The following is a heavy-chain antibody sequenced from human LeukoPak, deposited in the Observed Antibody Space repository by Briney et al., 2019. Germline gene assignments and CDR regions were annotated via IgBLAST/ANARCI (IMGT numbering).Heavy chain of an antibody. Sequence: GGSLRLSCAASGFTFSSYGMHWVRQAPGKGLEWVAVMWYDGSNKYYADSVKGRFTISRDNSKNTLYLQMNSLRAEDTAVYYCAKDLIAAAGTGDYFDYWGQGTLVTVSS. D-gene: IGHD6-13*01. J-gene: IGHJ4*02. CDR1: GFTFSSYG. CDR3: AKDLIAAAGTGDYFDY. V-gene: IGHV3-33*06. CDR2: MWYDGSNK.